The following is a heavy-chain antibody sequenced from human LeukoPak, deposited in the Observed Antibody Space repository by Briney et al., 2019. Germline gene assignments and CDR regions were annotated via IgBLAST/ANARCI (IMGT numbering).Heavy chain of an antibody. V-gene: IGHV4-34*01. CDR3: ARQRITMVRGVIGREYNWFDP. J-gene: IGHJ5*02. CDR1: GGSFSGCY. CDR2: INHSGST. Sequence: PSEILSLTCAVYGGSFSGCYWSWIRQPPGKGLEWIGEINHSGSTNYNPSLKSRVTISVDTSKNQFSLKLSSVTAADTAVYYCARQRITMVRGVIGREYNWFDPWGQGTLVTVSS. D-gene: IGHD3-10*01.